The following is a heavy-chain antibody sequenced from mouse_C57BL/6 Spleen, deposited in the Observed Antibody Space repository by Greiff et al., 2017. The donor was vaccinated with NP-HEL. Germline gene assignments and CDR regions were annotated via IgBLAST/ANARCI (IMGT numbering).Heavy chain of an antibody. CDR3: AREGPYYGSDYAMDY. D-gene: IGHD1-1*01. V-gene: IGHV1-82*01. J-gene: IGHJ4*01. Sequence: VQVVESGPELVKPGASVKISCKASGYAFSSSWMNWVKQRPGKGLEWIGRIYPGDGDTNYNGKFKGKATLTADKSSSTAYMQLSSLTSEDSAVYFCAREGPYYGSDYAMDYWGQGTSVTVSS. CDR2: IYPGDGDT. CDR1: GYAFSSSW.